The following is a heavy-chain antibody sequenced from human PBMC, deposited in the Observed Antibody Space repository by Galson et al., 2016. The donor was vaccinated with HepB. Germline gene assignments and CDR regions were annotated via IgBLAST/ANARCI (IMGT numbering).Heavy chain of an antibody. V-gene: IGHV2-5*01. J-gene: IGHJ6*04. D-gene: IGHD3-9*01. CDR1: GFSLPTYKVG. Sequence: PALVKPTQTLTLTCTFSGFSLPTYKVGVGWIRQSPGKALEWLALVYWNDDKRYHPSLKGRLTITTDTPKSQVFFTMTNMDPVDTGTYYCTHFYDTVTGYPTVWGEGTTVSVSS. CDR2: VYWNDDK. CDR3: THFYDTVTGYPTV.